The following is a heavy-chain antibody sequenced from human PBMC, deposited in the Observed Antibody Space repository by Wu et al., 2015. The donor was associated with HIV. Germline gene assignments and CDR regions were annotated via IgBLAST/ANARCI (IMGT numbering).Heavy chain of an antibody. Sequence: QVQLVQSGAEVKKPGASVKVSCKASGYTFTGYYMHWVRQAPGQGLEWMGWINPNSGGTNYAQKFQGRVTMTRDTSISTAYMELSRLRSDDTAVYYCARDKGYYDMSLAKQTYYFDYWGQGTLVTVSS. CDR2: INPNSGGT. CDR3: ARDKGYYDMSLAKQTYYFDY. D-gene: IGHD3-9*01. V-gene: IGHV1-2*02. J-gene: IGHJ4*02. CDR1: GYTFTGYY.